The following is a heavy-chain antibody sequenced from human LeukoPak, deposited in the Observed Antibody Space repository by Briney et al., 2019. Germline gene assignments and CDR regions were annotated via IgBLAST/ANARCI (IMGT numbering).Heavy chain of an antibody. J-gene: IGHJ4*02. V-gene: IGHV3-30*04. D-gene: IGHD5-18*01. CDR2: ISYDGSNK. CDR1: GFTFSSYA. CDR3: ARDRLPGYSYGLDY. Sequence: PGGSLRLSCAASGFTFSSYAMHWVRQAPGKGLEGVAVISYDGSNKYYADSVKGRFTISRDNSKNTLYLQMNSLRAEDTAVYYCARDRLPGYSYGLDYWGQGTLVTVSS.